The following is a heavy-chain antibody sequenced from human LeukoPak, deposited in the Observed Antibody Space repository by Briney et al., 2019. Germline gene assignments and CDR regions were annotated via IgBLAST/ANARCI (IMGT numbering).Heavy chain of an antibody. V-gene: IGHV3-7*04. CDR3: GRGDSTGYKFYLIDV. CDR1: GFTLSSYW. D-gene: IGHD3-22*01. CDR2: IDHGGSEK. J-gene: IGHJ6*02. Sequence: GGSLRLSCAASGFTLSSYWINGVRQAPGKGLEGVANIDHGGSEKYYVDYVKGRFNISRDNAKKSVYLQINSLRAEDTATYYCGRGDSTGYKFYLIDVWGQGTTVTVSS.